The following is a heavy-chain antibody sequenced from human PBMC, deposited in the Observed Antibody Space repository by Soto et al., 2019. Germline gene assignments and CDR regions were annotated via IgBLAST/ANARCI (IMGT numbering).Heavy chain of an antibody. CDR2: ISWDGAGT. CDR3: AKGAQSRIATADNIDY. Sequence: GRCLRRSCSPSVLAFDDFAMHCVRQPPGKGLEWVSPISWDGAGTYYADSVKGRFTISRDNSKSSLYLQMTSLNADDTSLYYCAKGAQSRIATADNIDYWGQGTLVTVSS. D-gene: IGHD6-13*01. J-gene: IGHJ4*02. V-gene: IGHV3-43D*04. CDR1: VLAFDDFA.